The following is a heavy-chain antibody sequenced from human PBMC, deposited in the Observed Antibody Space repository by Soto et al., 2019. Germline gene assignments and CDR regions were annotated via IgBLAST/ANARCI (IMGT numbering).Heavy chain of an antibody. J-gene: IGHJ6*03. V-gene: IGHV1-3*01. CDR1: GYTFTSYA. D-gene: IGHD3-10*01. CDR3: ARVGYYGSGSYLTRNDYYMDV. Sequence: ASVKVSCKASGYTFTSYAMHWVRQAPGQRLEWMGWVNAGNGNTKYSQKFQGRVTITRDTSASTAYMELSSLRSEDTAVYYCARVGYYGSGSYLTRNDYYMDVWGKGTTVTVSS. CDR2: VNAGNGNT.